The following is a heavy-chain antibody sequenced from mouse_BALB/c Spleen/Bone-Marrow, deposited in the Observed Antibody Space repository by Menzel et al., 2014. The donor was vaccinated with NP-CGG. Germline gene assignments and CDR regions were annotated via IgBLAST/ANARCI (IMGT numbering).Heavy chain of an antibody. V-gene: IGHV14-3*02. Sequence: EVQLQQSGAELVKPGASVKLSCTASGFNIKDTYMHWVKQRTEQGLAWIGRIDPANGNTKYDPKFQGKATITTDTSSNTAYLQLRSLTSEDTAVYCGARYDYRCSWFAYWGQGTLVTVSA. CDR1: GFNIKDTY. CDR3: ARYDYRCSWFAY. J-gene: IGHJ3*01. D-gene: IGHD2-14*01. CDR2: IDPANGNT.